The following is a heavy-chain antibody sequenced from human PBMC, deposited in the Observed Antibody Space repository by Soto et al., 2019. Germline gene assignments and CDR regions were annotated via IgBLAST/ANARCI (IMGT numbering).Heavy chain of an antibody. CDR3: AKKLPEVGSHHAFDI. CDR1: GFIFSSLA. J-gene: IGHJ3*02. D-gene: IGHD2-2*01. V-gene: IGHV3-23*01. Sequence: GGSLRLSCAASGFIFSSLAMSWVRQAPGKGLEWVSAIPGSADSTYYADPVKGRFTISRDNSKNTLYLLMNSLRAEDTAVYYCAKKLPEVGSHHAFDICAHGTMVTLSS. CDR2: IPGSADST.